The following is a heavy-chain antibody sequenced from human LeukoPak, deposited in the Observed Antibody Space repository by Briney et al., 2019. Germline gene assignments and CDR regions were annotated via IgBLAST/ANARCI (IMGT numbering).Heavy chain of an antibody. V-gene: IGHV3-74*01. CDR2: INSDGSST. CDR1: GFTFSSYW. Sequence: QPGGSLRLSCAASGFTFSSYWMHWVRQAPGKGLVWVSRINSDGSSTSYADSVKGRFTISRDNAKNTLYLQRNSLRAEDTAVYYCAREGSGSYLGYWGQGTLVTVSS. CDR3: AREGSGSYLGY. J-gene: IGHJ4*02. D-gene: IGHD1-26*01.